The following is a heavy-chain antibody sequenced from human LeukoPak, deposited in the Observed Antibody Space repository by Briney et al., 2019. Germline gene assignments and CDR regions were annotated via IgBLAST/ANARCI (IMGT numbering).Heavy chain of an antibody. CDR2: ISSSSSYI. J-gene: IGHJ6*03. CDR3: ARASSSIAARPTKYYYYMDV. D-gene: IGHD6-6*01. V-gene: IGHV3-21*01. Sequence: GGSLRLSCAASGFTFSSYSMNWVRQAPGKGLEWVSSISSSSSYIYYADSVKGRFTISRDNAKNSLYLQMNSLRAEDTAVYYCARASSSIAARPTKYYYYMDVWGKGTTVTVSS. CDR1: GFTFSSYS.